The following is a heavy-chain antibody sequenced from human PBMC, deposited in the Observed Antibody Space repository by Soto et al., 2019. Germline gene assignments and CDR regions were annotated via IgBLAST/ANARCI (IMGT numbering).Heavy chain of an antibody. D-gene: IGHD2-15*01. V-gene: IGHV1-2*04. CDR1: GYTFTGYY. CDR3: ARGGGSGNYFDY. J-gene: IGHJ4*02. Sequence: QVQLVQSGAEVKKPGASVKVSCKASGYTFTGYYMHWVRQAPGQGLEWMGWINPNSGGTNYAQKCQGWVTMTRDTSISTAYMELSRLRSDDTAVYYCARGGGSGNYFDYWGQGTLVTVSS. CDR2: INPNSGGT.